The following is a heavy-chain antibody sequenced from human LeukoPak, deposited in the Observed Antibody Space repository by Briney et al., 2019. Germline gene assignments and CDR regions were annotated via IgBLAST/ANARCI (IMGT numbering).Heavy chain of an antibody. Sequence: ASVKVSCKASGYTFTSYGISWVRQAPGQGLEWMGWISAYNGNTNYAQKLQGRVTMTTDTSTSTAYMELRSLRSDDTAVYYCARDHALQTGTFDAFVIWGQGTMVTVSS. D-gene: IGHD1-1*01. J-gene: IGHJ3*02. CDR3: ARDHALQTGTFDAFVI. CDR1: GYTFTSYG. V-gene: IGHV1-18*01. CDR2: ISAYNGNT.